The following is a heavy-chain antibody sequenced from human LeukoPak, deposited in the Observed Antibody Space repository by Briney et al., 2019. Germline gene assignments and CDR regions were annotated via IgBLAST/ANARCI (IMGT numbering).Heavy chain of an antibody. CDR1: GYTFTSYD. CDR2: IIPIFGTA. D-gene: IGHD1-26*01. V-gene: IGHV1-69*05. CDR3: ARAEWELREVDY. Sequence: SVKVSCKASGYTFTSYDINWVRQATGQGLEWMGGIIPIFGTANYAQKFQGRVTMTRDTSTSTVYMELSSLRSEDTAVYYCARAEWELREVDYWGQGTLVTVSS. J-gene: IGHJ4*02.